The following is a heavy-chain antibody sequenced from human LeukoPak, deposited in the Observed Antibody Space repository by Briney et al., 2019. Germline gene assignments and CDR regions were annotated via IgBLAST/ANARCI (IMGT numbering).Heavy chain of an antibody. CDR3: AKTPGIAAVYLDY. J-gene: IGHJ4*02. Sequence: GASVKVSCKASGYTFITYDINWVRQAPGQGLEWMGWMNPNSGNTGYVEKFQGRVTMARDTSISTAYMELSSLRSEDTAVYYCAKTPGIAAVYLDYWGQGTLVTVSS. CDR1: GYTFITYD. CDR2: MNPNSGNT. D-gene: IGHD6-13*01. V-gene: IGHV1-8*01.